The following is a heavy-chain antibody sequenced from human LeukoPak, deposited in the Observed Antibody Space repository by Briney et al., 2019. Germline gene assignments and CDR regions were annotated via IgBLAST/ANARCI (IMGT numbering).Heavy chain of an antibody. V-gene: IGHV1-69*13. J-gene: IGHJ3*02. CDR2: IIPIFGTA. CDR3: ARKPSTMGAFDI. D-gene: IGHD5/OR15-5a*01. Sequence: EASVKVSCKASGYTFTSYDINWVRQATGQGLEWRGGIIPIFGTANYAQKFQGRVTITADESTSTAYMELSSLRSEDTAVYYCARKPSTMGAFDIWGQGTMVTVSS. CDR1: GYTFTSYD.